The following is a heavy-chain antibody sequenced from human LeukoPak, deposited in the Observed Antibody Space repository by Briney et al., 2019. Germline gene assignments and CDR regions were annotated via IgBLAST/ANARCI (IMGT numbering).Heavy chain of an antibody. CDR1: GGSISSHY. CDR2: IYYSGST. CDR3: AREGKYSSSFDY. V-gene: IGHV4-59*11. D-gene: IGHD6-6*01. J-gene: IGHJ4*02. Sequence: SETLSLTCTVSGGSISSHYWSWIRQPPGKGLEWIGYIYYSGSTNYNPSLKSRVTISVDTSKNQFSLKLSSVTAADTAVYYCAREGKYSSSFDYWSQGTLVTVSS.